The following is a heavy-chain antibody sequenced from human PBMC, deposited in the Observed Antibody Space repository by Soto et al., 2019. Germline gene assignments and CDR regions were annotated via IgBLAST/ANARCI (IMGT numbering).Heavy chain of an antibody. CDR1: GFTFSSYG. Sequence: QVQLVESGGGVVQPGRSLRLSCAASGFTFSSYGMHWVRQAPGKGLEWVAVISYDGSNKYYADSVKGRFTISRDNSKNTLYLQMNSLRAEDTAVYYCAKDARAIQLVHYYGMDVWGQGTTVTVSS. V-gene: IGHV3-30*18. D-gene: IGHD5-18*01. CDR3: AKDARAIQLVHYYGMDV. CDR2: ISYDGSNK. J-gene: IGHJ6*02.